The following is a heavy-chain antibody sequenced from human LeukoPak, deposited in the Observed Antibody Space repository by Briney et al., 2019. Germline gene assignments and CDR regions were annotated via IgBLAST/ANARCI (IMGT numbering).Heavy chain of an antibody. CDR3: ARGPSTGGYDY. Sequence: ASVKVSCKAAGYTFTGYFLHWVRQAPGQGLEWLGLINPNNGDTIYAHKFQGRVTMTRDTSITTAYMDLSRLTSDDTAVYYCARGPSTGGYDYWGQGALVTVAS. V-gene: IGHV1-2*02. D-gene: IGHD4-17*01. CDR2: INPNNGDT. J-gene: IGHJ4*02. CDR1: GYTFTGYF.